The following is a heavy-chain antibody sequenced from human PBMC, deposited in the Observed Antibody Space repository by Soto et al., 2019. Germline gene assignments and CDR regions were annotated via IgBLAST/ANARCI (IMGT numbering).Heavy chain of an antibody. Sequence: SLRLSCAASGFTFSSYGMHWVRQAPGKGLEWVAVIWYDGSNKYYAASVKGRFTISRDNSKNALYLQMNSLRAEDTAVYYCARERLSSKNWFDPWGQGT. V-gene: IGHV3-33*01. D-gene: IGHD6-19*01. CDR2: IWYDGSNK. CDR3: ARERLSSKNWFDP. J-gene: IGHJ5*02. CDR1: GFTFSSYG.